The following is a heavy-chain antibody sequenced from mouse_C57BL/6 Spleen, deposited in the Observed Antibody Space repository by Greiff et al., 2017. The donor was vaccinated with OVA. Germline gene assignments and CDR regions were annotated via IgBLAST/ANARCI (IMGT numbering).Heavy chain of an antibody. Sequence: EVQLQQSGTVLARPGASVKMSCKTSGYTFTSYWMHWVKQRPGQGLEWIGAIYPGNSDTSYNQKFKGKAKLTAVTSASTAYMELSSLTNEDSAVYYCTTYGYDVDYAMDYWGQGTSVTVSS. CDR1: GYTFTSYW. J-gene: IGHJ4*01. D-gene: IGHD2-2*01. CDR3: TTYGYDVDYAMDY. V-gene: IGHV1-5*01. CDR2: IYPGNSDT.